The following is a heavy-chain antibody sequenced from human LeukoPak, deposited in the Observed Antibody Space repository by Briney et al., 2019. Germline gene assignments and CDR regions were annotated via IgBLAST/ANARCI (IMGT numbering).Heavy chain of an antibody. V-gene: IGHV4-59*01. CDR3: ARYSSGWYTDY. D-gene: IGHD6-19*01. CDR1: GGSISSYY. J-gene: IGHJ4*02. CDR2: AYYSGNT. Sequence: SETLSLTCTVSGGSISSYYWSWIRQPPVKGLEWIGYAYYSGNTNYNPSLKSRVTISVDTSKNQFSLKVSSVTAADTAVYYCARYSSGWYTDYWGQGTLVTVSS.